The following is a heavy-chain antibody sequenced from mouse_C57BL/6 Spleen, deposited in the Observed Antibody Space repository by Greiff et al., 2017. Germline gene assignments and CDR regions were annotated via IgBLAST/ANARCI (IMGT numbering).Heavy chain of an antibody. CDR3: AKGDYYGIGSDS. J-gene: IGHJ2*01. CDR1: GYSFTGYY. CDR2: INPSTGGT. D-gene: IGHD1-1*01. Sequence: EVQLQQSGPELVKPGASVKISCKASGYSFTGYYMNWVKQSPEKSLEWIGEINPSTGGTTYNQKFKAKATLTVDKSSSTAYMQLKSLTSEDSAVYYCAKGDYYGIGSDSWGQGTPLTVSS. V-gene: IGHV1-42*01.